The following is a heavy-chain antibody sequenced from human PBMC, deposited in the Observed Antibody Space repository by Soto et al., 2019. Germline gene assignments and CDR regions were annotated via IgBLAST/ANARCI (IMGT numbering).Heavy chain of an antibody. V-gene: IGHV4-4*02. CDR1: GGSISSSNW. D-gene: IGHD3-10*01. CDR2: IYHSGST. Sequence: KPSETLSLTCAVSGGSISSSNWCSWVRQPPGKGLEWIGEIYHSGSTNYNPSLKSRVTISVDKSKNQFSLKLSSVTAADTAVYYCASLWFGEFPTYYGMDVWGQGTTVTVSS. J-gene: IGHJ6*02. CDR3: ASLWFGEFPTYYGMDV.